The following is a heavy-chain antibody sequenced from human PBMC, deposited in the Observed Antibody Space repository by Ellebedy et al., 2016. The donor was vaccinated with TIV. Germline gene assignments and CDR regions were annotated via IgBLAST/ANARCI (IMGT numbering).Heavy chain of an antibody. CDR3: ARGWSTPDS. CDR2: ITWNSGEK. Sequence: SLKISCAASGFPFQDNAMHWVRQVPGKGLEWVAGITWNSGEKGYADSVTSRFTISRDNAQNTLFLQMNSLSAEDTSVYYCARGWSTPDSWGQGTLVIVSS. J-gene: IGHJ4*02. D-gene: IGHD2-15*01. V-gene: IGHV3-9*01. CDR1: GFPFQDNA.